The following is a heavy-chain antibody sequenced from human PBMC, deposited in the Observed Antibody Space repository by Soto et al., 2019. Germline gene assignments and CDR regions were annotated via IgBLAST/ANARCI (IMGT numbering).Heavy chain of an antibody. CDR2: INPNSGGT. D-gene: IGHD6-13*01. CDR3: ARDISSWYSMDV. V-gene: IGHV1-2*02. J-gene: IGHJ6*02. CDR1: GYTFTGYY. Sequence: ASVKVSCKASGYTFTGYYMHWVRQAPGQGLEWMGWINPNSGGTNYAQKFQGRVTMTRDTSISTAYMELSRLRSDDTAVYYCARDISSWYSMDVWGQGTRVTVSS.